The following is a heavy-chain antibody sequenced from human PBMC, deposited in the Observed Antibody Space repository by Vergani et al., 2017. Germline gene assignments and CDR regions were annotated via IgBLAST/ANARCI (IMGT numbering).Heavy chain of an antibody. CDR1: GFTFSSYG. D-gene: IGHD5-18*01. Sequence: VQLLESGGGLVQPGGSLRLSCAASGFTFSSYGMHWVRQAPGKGLEWVAVIWYDGSNKYYADSVKGRFTISRDNSKNTLYLQMNSLRAEDTAVYYCARDLQPYTAMVYWGQGTLVTVSS. J-gene: IGHJ4*02. V-gene: IGHV3-33*01. CDR3: ARDLQPYTAMVY. CDR2: IWYDGSNK.